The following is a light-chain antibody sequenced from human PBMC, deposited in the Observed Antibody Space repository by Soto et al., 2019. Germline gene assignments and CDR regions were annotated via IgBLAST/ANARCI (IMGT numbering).Light chain of an antibody. CDR3: QQYAHLLPVT. CDR1: QGVSSN. V-gene: IGKV3-20*01. Sequence: EIVLTQSPVTLSLSPGETVALFCRASQGVSSNLAWYHQRPGQPPRLLIHGAFTRATGTPDRFIGSGFGTDFTLTINRLEPEDFGVYYCQQYAHLLPVTFGGGTTVEVK. CDR2: GAF. J-gene: IGKJ4*01.